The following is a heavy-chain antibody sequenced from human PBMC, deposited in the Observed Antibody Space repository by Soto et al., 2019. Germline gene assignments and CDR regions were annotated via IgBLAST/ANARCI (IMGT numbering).Heavy chain of an antibody. J-gene: IGHJ3*02. CDR3: ARVERGTATTVVDAFDI. CDR1: GGCVTSGSYY. D-gene: IGHD1-1*01. Sequence: QVQLQQWGAGLLKPSETLSLTCAVYGGCVTSGSYYWSWIRRPPGKGLEWIGEMSHSGGTHFNPALKSRVTISVDTSKNQFTLKMSSVTAADTALYHCARVERGTATTVVDAFDIWGPGTMVTVSS. CDR2: MSHSGGT. V-gene: IGHV4-34*01.